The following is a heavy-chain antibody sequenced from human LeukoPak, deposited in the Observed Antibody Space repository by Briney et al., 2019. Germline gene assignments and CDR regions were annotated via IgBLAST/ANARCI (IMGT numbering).Heavy chain of an antibody. J-gene: IGHJ3*02. D-gene: IGHD3-22*01. Sequence: SVKVSCKASGGTFNSYAISWVRQAPGQGLEWMGGIIPIFGTANYAQKFQGTVTITTDESTSTAYMEMSSLRSEDTAVYYCASTALDSSGYYSTDAFDIWGQGTMVTVSS. CDR3: ASTALDSSGYYSTDAFDI. CDR2: IIPIFGTA. CDR1: GGTFNSYA. V-gene: IGHV1-69*05.